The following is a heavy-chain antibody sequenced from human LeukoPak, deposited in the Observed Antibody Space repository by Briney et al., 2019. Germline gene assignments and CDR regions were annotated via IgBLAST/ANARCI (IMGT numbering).Heavy chain of an antibody. V-gene: IGHV3-30*03. D-gene: IGHD6-25*01. J-gene: IGHJ4*02. CDR1: GFTFSNFG. CDR3: ATGGTRAATGRMGF. CDR2: TSYDGNEK. Sequence: GGSLRLSCAASGFTFSNFGMHWVRQAPGKGLEWVTVTSYDGNEKYYADSVKGRFTISRDNSKNTVYLQMNSLRAEDTAVYYCATGGTRAATGRMGFWGQGTLVTVSS.